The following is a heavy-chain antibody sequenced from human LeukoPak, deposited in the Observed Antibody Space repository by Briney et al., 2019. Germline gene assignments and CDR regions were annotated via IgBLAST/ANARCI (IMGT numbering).Heavy chain of an antibody. Sequence: GGSLRLSCAASGFTFSSYSMNWDRQAPGKGLEWVSSISSSSSYIYYADSVKGRFTISRDNAKNSLYLQMNSLRAEDTAVYYCARDGVYYYGSGSQHYGMDVWGQGTTVTVSS. CDR2: ISSSSSYI. CDR3: ARDGVYYYGSGSQHYGMDV. V-gene: IGHV3-21*01. J-gene: IGHJ6*02. D-gene: IGHD3-10*01. CDR1: GFTFSSYS.